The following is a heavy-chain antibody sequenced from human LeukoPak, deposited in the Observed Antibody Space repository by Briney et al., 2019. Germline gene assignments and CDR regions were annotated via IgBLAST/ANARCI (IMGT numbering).Heavy chain of an antibody. CDR2: IYYSGST. J-gene: IGHJ6*03. D-gene: IGHD6-6*01. V-gene: IGHV4-59*11. CDR1: GCPISSHH. Sequence: SETLSLTCTVSGCPISSHHWRWIRQAPGKGLEGIGYIYYSGSTNYNPSLKSRVTISVDTSKTQVSLKLSSVTAADTAVYYCARTARAALPYYYYYYMDVWGKGTTVTVSS. CDR3: ARTARAALPYYYYYYMDV.